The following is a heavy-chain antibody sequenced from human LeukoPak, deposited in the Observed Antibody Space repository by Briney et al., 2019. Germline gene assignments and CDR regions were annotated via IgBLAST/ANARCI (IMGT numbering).Heavy chain of an antibody. CDR1: GFTFRSYE. CDR3: AREGIAVAGSFFDY. Sequence: GGSLRLSCAVSGFTFRSYEMNWVRQAPGKGLEWVSYISDTGSTIYYADSVKGRFTISRDNAKNSLFLQMNSLRAEGTAVYYCAREGIAVAGSFFDYWGQGTLVTVSS. CDR2: ISDTGSTI. D-gene: IGHD6-19*01. J-gene: IGHJ4*02. V-gene: IGHV3-48*03.